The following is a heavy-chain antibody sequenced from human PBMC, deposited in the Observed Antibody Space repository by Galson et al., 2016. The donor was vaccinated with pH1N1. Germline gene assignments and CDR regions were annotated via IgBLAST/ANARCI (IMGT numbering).Heavy chain of an antibody. Sequence: SLRLSCAGSGFTLSKYGMHWVRQAPGKGLEWVAVIWDDGSNTYHADSVRGRFSISRDNSKNTLYLQMNSLRVEDTGIYYCAKGFGLDYYDSSGYEYFFDKWGQGTLVTVSS. J-gene: IGHJ4*02. D-gene: IGHD3-22*01. CDR3: AKGFGLDYYDSSGYEYFFDK. CDR2: IWDDGSNT. V-gene: IGHV3-33*08. CDR1: GFTLSKYG.